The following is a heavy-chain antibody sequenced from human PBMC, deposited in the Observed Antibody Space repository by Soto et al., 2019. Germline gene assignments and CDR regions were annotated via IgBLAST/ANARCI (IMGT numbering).Heavy chain of an antibody. CDR2: IDPTDSHP. J-gene: IGHJ6*02. CDR3: GRGGTTLPLDV. V-gene: IGHV5-10-1*01. D-gene: IGHD2-2*01. Sequence: TGESLKISCEASGYSFTNYWINWVRQMPGKGLEWMGRIDPTDSHPNYSPSFQGHVTVSVDRSISTAYLQWSSLKASDSAVYYCGRGGTTLPLDVWGQGTTVTVSS. CDR1: GYSFTNYW.